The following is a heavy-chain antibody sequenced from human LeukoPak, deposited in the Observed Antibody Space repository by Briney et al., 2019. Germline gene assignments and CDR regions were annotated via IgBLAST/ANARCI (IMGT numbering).Heavy chain of an antibody. CDR3: ARVDYSGYDYSLDY. CDR1: GYTFTSYG. V-gene: IGHV1-18*01. Sequence: ASVKVSCKASGYTFTSYGISWVRQAPGQGLEWMGWISAYNGNTNYAQKLQGRVTMTTDTSTSTTYMELRSLRSDDTAVYYCARVDYSGYDYSLDYWGQGTLVTVSS. D-gene: IGHD5-12*01. J-gene: IGHJ4*02. CDR2: ISAYNGNT.